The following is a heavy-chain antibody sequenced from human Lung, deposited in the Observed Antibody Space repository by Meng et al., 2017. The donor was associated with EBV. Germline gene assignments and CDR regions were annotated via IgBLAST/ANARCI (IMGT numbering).Heavy chain of an antibody. CDR3: AREYSSSSGLPGP. D-gene: IGHD6-6*01. CDR1: GGSIRLGDYY. V-gene: IGHV4-30-4*08. J-gene: IGHJ5*02. Sequence: QVQLQESGPGLVKPSQTLSLTCTVSGGSIRLGDYYWSWIRQPPGKGLEWIGYIYDSGSTSYNPSLMSRVTISVDTSRNQFSLKLTSVTAADTAVYYCAREYSSSSGLPGPWGQGTLVTASS. CDR2: IYDSGST.